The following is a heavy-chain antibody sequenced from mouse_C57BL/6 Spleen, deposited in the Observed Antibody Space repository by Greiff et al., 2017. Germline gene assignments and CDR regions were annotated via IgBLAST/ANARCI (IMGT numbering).Heavy chain of an antibody. J-gene: IGHJ2*01. CDR2: FDPENGDT. Sequence: VQLQQSGAELVRPGASVKLSCTASGFNIKDAYMHWAKPRPEQGLEGIGWFDPENGDTEYASKFPGKATITADTSSNTAYLQLSSLTSEDTAVYYWTRNYYGSSYVNYWGQGTTLTVSS. CDR1: GFNIKDAY. V-gene: IGHV14-4*01. CDR3: TRNYYGSSYVNY. D-gene: IGHD1-1*01.